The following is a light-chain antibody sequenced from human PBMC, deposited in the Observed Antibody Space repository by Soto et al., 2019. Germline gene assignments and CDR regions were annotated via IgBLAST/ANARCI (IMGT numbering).Light chain of an antibody. CDR3: QQYGSSGT. Sequence: EIVLTQYPGTLSLSPGERATFSCRAIQSVSISYIAWYQQKRGQAPRRLIYGASIRATGIPARFSGSGSGTDFTLTISSLEPEDFAVYYCQQYGSSGTFGQGTKVDIK. CDR1: QSVSISY. CDR2: GAS. J-gene: IGKJ1*01. V-gene: IGKV3-20*01.